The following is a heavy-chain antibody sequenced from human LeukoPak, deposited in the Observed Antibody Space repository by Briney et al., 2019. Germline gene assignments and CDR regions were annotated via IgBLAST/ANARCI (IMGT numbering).Heavy chain of an antibody. V-gene: IGHV4-59*01. CDR3: ASSYCGGDCYSYCDY. CDR1: GCTISSYY. Sequence: PLESLTLTCTASGCTISSYYWSWVRQPPGKGLEWIGYIYYSGSTNYNPPLKRRVTISVDTYKNQFSLKLSSVTAADTAVYYCASSYCGGDCYSYCDYWGQGTLVTVSS. J-gene: IGHJ4*02. CDR2: IYYSGST. D-gene: IGHD2-21*02.